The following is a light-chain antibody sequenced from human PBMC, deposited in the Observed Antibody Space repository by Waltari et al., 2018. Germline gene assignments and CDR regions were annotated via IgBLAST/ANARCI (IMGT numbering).Light chain of an antibody. J-gene: IGLJ2*01. CDR1: TRDVGGYNY. V-gene: IGLV2-23*02. CDR2: DVT. CDR3: CSYGGGSTVI. Sequence: QSALTQPASVSGSLGQSITISCAGTTRDVGGYNYVSWYQHHPGKAPKLMIYDVTQRPSGVSSRFSGSKSGNTASLTISGLQTDDEGDYYCCSYGGGSTVIFGGGTKLTVL.